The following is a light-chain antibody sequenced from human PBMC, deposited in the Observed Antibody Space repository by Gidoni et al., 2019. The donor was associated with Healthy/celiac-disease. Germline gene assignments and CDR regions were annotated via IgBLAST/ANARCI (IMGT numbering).Light chain of an antibody. CDR3: QSYDSSLSGVV. V-gene: IGLV1-40*01. Sequence: QSVLTQPPSVSGAPGQRVTIPCTGSSSHIGAGHDVHWYQQRPGTAPKLLIYGNSNRPSGVPDRFSGSKSGTSASLASTGLQAEDEADYYCQSYDSSLSGVVFGGGTKLTVL. J-gene: IGLJ2*01. CDR1: SSHIGAGHD. CDR2: GNS.